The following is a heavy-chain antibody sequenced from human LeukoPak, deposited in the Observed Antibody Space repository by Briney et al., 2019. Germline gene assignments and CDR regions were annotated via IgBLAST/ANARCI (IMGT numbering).Heavy chain of an antibody. V-gene: IGHV3-23*01. CDR3: AQSKVAIGYFEN. CDR1: GFDFSNYA. D-gene: IGHD5-12*01. Sequence: GGSLRLSCAASGFDFSNYAMSWVRQAPGEGLEWVSGFSASGINTFYADSVKGRFTISRDISKKVLYLQMNSLGAEDTAVYYCAQSKVAIGYFENWGQGTLVTVSS. J-gene: IGHJ4*02. CDR2: FSASGINT.